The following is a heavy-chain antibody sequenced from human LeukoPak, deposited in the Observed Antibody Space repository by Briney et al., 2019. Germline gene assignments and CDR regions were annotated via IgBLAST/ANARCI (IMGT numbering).Heavy chain of an antibody. CDR1: GGSISSSSYY. J-gene: IGHJ3*02. CDR3: ARVILTAYHHDAFDI. D-gene: IGHD3-9*01. CDR2: IYYSGST. Sequence: PSETLSLTCTVSGGSISSSSYYWGWIRQPPGKGLEWIGSIYYSGSTYYNPSLKSRVTISVDTSKNQFSLKLSSVTAADTAVYYCARVILTAYHHDAFDIWGQGTMVTVSS. V-gene: IGHV4-39*07.